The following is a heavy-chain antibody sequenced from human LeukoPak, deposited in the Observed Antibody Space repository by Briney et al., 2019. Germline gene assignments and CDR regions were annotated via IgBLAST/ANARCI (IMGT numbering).Heavy chain of an antibody. J-gene: IGHJ4*02. D-gene: IGHD3-9*01. CDR3: ARGGYFDWLLPFDY. V-gene: IGHV4-59*01. CDR1: GGSISSYY. Sequence: PSETLSLTCTVSGGSISSYYWSWIRQPPGKGREWIGYIYYSGSTNYNPSLKSRVTISVDTSKNQFSLKLSSVTAADTAVYYCARGGYFDWLLPFDYWGQGTLVTVSS. CDR2: IYYSGST.